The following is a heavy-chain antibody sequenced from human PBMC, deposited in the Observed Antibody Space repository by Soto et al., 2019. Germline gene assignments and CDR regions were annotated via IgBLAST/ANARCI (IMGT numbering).Heavy chain of an antibody. CDR3: ARGELLWFGELLR. CDR2: KNPNSGDT. CDR1: GYTFTSYE. Sequence: QVQLVQSGAEVKKPGASVKVSCKASGYTFTSYEINWVRQATGQGLEWMGWKNPNSGDTGYAQKFQGRVTMTRNTSISTAYMELSSLRSEDTAVYYCARGELLWFGELLRWGQGTLVTVSS. D-gene: IGHD3-10*01. V-gene: IGHV1-8*01. J-gene: IGHJ4*02.